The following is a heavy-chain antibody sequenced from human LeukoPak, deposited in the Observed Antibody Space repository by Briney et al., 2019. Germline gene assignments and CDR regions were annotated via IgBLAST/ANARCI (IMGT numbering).Heavy chain of an antibody. CDR2: INSDGGTT. V-gene: IGHV3-74*01. Sequence: GGSLRLSCAASGFTFSSYSMNWVRQAPGKGLVWVSGINSDGGTTTYADSVKGRFTISRDNAKNTLYLQMNNLRAEDTAVYYCATDYYVSGSYYRLFYWGQGTLVTVSS. CDR1: GFTFSSYS. CDR3: ATDYYVSGSYYRLFY. J-gene: IGHJ4*02. D-gene: IGHD3-10*01.